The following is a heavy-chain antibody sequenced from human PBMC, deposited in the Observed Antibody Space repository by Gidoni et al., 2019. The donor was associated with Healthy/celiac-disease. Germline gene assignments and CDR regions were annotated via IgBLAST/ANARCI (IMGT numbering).Heavy chain of an antibody. Sequence: EVQLVESGGGLVQPGGSLRLSCAASGFTFSSYWMSWVRQAPGKGLEWVANIKQEGSEKYYVDSVKGRFTISRDNAKNSLYLQMNSLRAEDTAVYYCARDTNHYSTSSPDAFDIWGQGTMVTVSS. D-gene: IGHD4-4*01. CDR3: ARDTNHYSTSSPDAFDI. J-gene: IGHJ3*02. CDR1: GFTFSSYW. CDR2: IKQEGSEK. V-gene: IGHV3-7*01.